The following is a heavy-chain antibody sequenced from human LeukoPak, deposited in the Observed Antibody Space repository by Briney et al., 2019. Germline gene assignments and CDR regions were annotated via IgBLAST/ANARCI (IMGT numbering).Heavy chain of an antibody. CDR2: ISYDGSNK. CDR1: GFTFSSYA. D-gene: IGHD2-15*01. CDR3: ARAAPKYCSGGSCYGMDV. V-gene: IGHV3-30*04. Sequence: GGSLRLSCAASGFTFSSYAMSWVRQAPGKGLEWVAVISYDGSNKYYADSVKGRFTISRDNSKNTLYLQMNSLRAEDTAVYYCARAAPKYCSGGSCYGMDVWGKGTTVTVSS. J-gene: IGHJ6*04.